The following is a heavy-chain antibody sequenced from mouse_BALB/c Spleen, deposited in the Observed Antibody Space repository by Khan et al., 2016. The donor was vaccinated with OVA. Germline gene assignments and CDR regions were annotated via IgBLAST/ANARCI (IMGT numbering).Heavy chain of an antibody. CDR1: GFIFSSYS. J-gene: IGHJ3*01. CDR3: ASHLTGSFAY. Sequence: EVELVESGGDLVKPGGSLKLSCAASGFIFSSYSMSWVRQTPDKRLAWVATISSGGDYTYYPDSVKGRFTISRDHAKNTLYLQMSSLKSEDTAMYYCASHLTGSFAYWGQGTLVTVAA. CDR2: ISSGGDYT. V-gene: IGHV5-6*01. D-gene: IGHD4-1*01.